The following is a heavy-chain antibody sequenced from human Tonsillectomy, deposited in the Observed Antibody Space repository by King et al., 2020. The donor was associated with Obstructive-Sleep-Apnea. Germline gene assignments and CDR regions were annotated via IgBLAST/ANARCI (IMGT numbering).Heavy chain of an antibody. J-gene: IGHJ4*02. CDR3: ARGPGVVAYFDY. Sequence: VQLVESGGGVVQPGRSLRLSCAASGFTFSSYGMHWVRQAPGKGLEWVAVIWYDGSSKYYADSVKGRFTISRDNSKNTLYLQMNSLRAEDTAVYYCARGPGVVAYFDYWGQGTLVTVSS. V-gene: IGHV3-33*01. CDR1: GFTFSSYG. D-gene: IGHD3-22*01. CDR2: IWYDGSSK.